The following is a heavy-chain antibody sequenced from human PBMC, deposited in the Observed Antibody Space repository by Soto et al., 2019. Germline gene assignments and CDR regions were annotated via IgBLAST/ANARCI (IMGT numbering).Heavy chain of an antibody. V-gene: IGHV3-23*01. J-gene: IGHJ4*02. CDR3: ATRPVYYFTGFDY. CDR1: GFTFSSYA. D-gene: IGHD3-10*01. CDR2: ISGSGGST. Sequence: GGSLRLSCAASGFTFSSYAMSWVRQAPGKGLEWVSAISGSGGSTYYADSVKGRFTISRDNSKNTLYLQMNSLRAEDAAVYYCATRPVYYFTGFDYWGQGTLVTVSS.